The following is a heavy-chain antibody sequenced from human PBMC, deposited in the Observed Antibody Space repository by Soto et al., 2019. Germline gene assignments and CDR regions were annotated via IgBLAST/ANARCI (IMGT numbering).Heavy chain of an antibody. J-gene: IGHJ3*02. CDR1: GLTVSGKKY. Sequence: DVQLVDSGGGLIQPGGSLRLSYTVFGLTVSGKKYLAWVRQAPGKGLEWVSALYDVDGTYYADSVKGRFTTSGDSSKTSVYLQMNSLRPDDTAVYFCATWHQREHAYDIWGQGTAVTVSS. CDR2: LYDVDGT. V-gene: IGHV3-53*01. CDR3: ATWHQREHAYDI. D-gene: IGHD1-1*01.